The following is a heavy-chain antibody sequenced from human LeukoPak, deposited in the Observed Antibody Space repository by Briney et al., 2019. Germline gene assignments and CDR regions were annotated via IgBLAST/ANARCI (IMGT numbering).Heavy chain of an antibody. CDR1: GGSISTYN. J-gene: IGHJ4*02. CDR3: ARSGTKTNGFDY. D-gene: IGHD2-8*01. CDR2: IYYSGST. Sequence: SETLSLTCTVSGGSISTYNWSWIRQPPGKGLEWIGYIYYSGSTNYSPSLQSRVTISVDTSRNQFSLRLISVTAADTAMYYCARSGTKTNGFDYWGQGTLVTVSS. V-gene: IGHV4-59*01.